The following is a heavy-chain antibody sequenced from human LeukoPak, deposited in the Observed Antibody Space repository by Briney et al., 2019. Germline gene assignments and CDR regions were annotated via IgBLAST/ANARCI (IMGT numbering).Heavy chain of an antibody. D-gene: IGHD3-10*01. Sequence: SETLSLTCTVSGGSISSYYWSWIRQPPGKGLEWIGYIYYSGSTNYNPSLKSQVTISVDTSKNQFSLKLSSVTAADTAVYYCARDAFRSYYGSGSYYPGNNWFDPWGQGTLVTVSS. CDR1: GGSISSYY. CDR3: ARDAFRSYYGSGSYYPGNNWFDP. J-gene: IGHJ5*02. V-gene: IGHV4-59*01. CDR2: IYYSGST.